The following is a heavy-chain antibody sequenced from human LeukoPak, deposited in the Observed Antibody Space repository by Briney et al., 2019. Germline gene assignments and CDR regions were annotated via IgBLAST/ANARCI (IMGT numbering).Heavy chain of an antibody. CDR1: GGSISSGGYY. CDR2: IYYSGTT. J-gene: IGHJ4*02. V-gene: IGHV4-61*08. CDR3: ARHPSAVAGKTFDY. Sequence: SETLSLTCTVSGGSISSGGYYWSWIRQHPGKGLEWIGYIYYSGTTNYNPSLKSRVTISVDTSKNQFSLKLSPMTAADTAVYYCARHPSAVAGKTFDYWGQGTLVTVSS. D-gene: IGHD6-19*01.